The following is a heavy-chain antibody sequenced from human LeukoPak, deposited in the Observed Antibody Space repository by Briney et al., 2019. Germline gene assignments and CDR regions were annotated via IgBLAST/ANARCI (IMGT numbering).Heavy chain of an antibody. CDR2: INWNGDST. D-gene: IGHD3-22*01. Sequence: GGSLSLSCAASGFTFDDYGMRWVRQAPGKGLEWVSGINWNGDSTGYVDSVKGRFTISRDNAKNSLYLQMNSLRTEDTALYYCTKDNTMSSSGYFTYFDYWGQGTLVTVAS. CDR3: TKDNTMSSSGYFTYFDY. CDR1: GFTFDDYG. J-gene: IGHJ4*02. V-gene: IGHV3-20*04.